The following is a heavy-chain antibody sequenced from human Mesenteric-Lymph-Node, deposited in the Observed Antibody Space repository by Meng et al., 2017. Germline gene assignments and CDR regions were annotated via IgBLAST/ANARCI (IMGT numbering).Heavy chain of an antibody. CDR3: ARWAVVTGTGY. D-gene: IGHD2-21*02. CDR1: GGSISSYY. CDR2: IYYSGST. J-gene: IGHJ4*02. Sequence: GSLRLSCTVSGGSISSYYWSWIRQPPGKGLEWIGYIYYSGSTNYNPSLKSRVTISVDTSKNQFSLKLSSVTAADTAVYYCARWAVVTGTGYWGQGTLVTVSS. V-gene: IGHV4-59*12.